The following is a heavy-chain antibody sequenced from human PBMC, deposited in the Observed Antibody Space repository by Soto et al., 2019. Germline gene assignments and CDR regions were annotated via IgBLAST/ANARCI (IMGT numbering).Heavy chain of an antibody. CDR3: ARDLMDPNIYYYCSGMDV. J-gene: IGHJ6*02. Sequence: QVQLVQSGAEVKKPGSSVKVSCKASGGTFSSYAISWVRQAPGQGLEWMGGIIPIFGTANYAQKFQGRVTTTADESTSTANMELISLRCEDTAVYYWARDLMDPNIYYYCSGMDVWGQATTVTVSS. V-gene: IGHV1-69*01. CDR2: IIPIFGTA. CDR1: GGTFSSYA.